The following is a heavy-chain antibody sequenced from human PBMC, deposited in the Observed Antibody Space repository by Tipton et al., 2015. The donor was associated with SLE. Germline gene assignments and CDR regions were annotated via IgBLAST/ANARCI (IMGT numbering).Heavy chain of an antibody. D-gene: IGHD4-17*01. CDR2: TSAYNGNT. CDR1: GGTFSSPA. CDR3: ALRGPDTWATVS. V-gene: IGHV1-18*01. J-gene: IGHJ5*02. Sequence: QSGAEVKKPGSSVKASCKASGGTFSSPATSWVRQAPGQGLEWMGWTSAYNGNTNYAQKLQGRVTMTTATSTSTAYMELRSLRSDAAAVYYCALRGPDTWATVSWGQGTLVSVSS.